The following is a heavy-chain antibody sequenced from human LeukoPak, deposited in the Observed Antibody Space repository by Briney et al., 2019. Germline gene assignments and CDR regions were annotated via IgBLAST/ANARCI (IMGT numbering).Heavy chain of an antibody. CDR2: ISSSSSYI. CDR3: ARRGRGTTAAFDI. Sequence: GGSLRLSCAASGFTFSSYSMNWVRQAPGKGLEWVSSISSSSSYIYYADSVKGRFTISRDNAKNSLYLQMNSLRAEDTAVYYCARRGRGTTAAFDIWGQGTMVTVSS. D-gene: IGHD1-1*01. J-gene: IGHJ3*02. CDR1: GFTFSSYS. V-gene: IGHV3-21*01.